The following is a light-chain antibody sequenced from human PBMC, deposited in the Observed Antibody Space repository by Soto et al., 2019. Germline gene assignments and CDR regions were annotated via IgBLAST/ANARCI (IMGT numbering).Light chain of an antibody. Sequence: IVLTQSPATLSLSPGERATLSCRASQSVNSYLAWYQQKSGQAPRLLIYGAFNRATGIPARFSGSGSGTDFTLTIDSLEPEDFAVYYCQQRSTWPRLTFGGGTKLEI. J-gene: IGKJ4*01. V-gene: IGKV3-11*01. CDR2: GAF. CDR3: QQRSTWPRLT. CDR1: QSVNSY.